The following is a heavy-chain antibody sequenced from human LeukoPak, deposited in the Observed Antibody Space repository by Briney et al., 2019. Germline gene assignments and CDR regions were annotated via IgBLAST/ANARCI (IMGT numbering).Heavy chain of an antibody. J-gene: IGHJ4*02. D-gene: IGHD3-10*01. CDR3: ATVGEGRGYFDY. V-gene: IGHV1-69*04. Sequence: SAKVSCKHSGGSFSSSAISWGRPSLGQGLEWMGRIIPILDTANYAQKFQGRVTITADKSTSTAYMELSSLRSEDTAVYYCATVGEGRGYFDYWGQGTLVTVSS. CDR2: IIPILDTA. CDR1: GGSFSSSA.